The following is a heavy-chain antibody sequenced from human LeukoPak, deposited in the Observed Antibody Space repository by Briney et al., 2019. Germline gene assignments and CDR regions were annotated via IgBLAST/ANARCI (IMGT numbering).Heavy chain of an antibody. CDR2: INHSGST. D-gene: IGHD3-3*01. CDR3: ASRQDDFWSGYPAGPHRTYFDY. CDR1: GGSISSSSYY. J-gene: IGHJ4*02. V-gene: IGHV4-39*07. Sequence: SETLSLTCTVSGGSISSSSYYWSWIRRPPGKGLEWIGEINHSGSTDHNPSLKSRVTISVDTSKNQFSLKLSSVTAADTAVYYCASRQDDFWSGYPAGPHRTYFDYWGQGTLVTVSS.